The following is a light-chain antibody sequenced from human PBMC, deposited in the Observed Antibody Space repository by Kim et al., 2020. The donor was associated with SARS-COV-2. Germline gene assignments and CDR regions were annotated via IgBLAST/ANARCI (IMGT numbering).Light chain of an antibody. V-gene: IGKV1-33*01. J-gene: IGKJ4*01. CDR1: QDSSNY. Sequence: IQMTQSPSSLSASVGDRVTITCQASQDSSNYLNWYQQKPGKAPKLLIYDASNLETGVPSRFSGSGSGTDFTFTISSLQPEDIATYYCQQYDNLLTFGGGTKVDIK. CDR2: DAS. CDR3: QQYDNLLT.